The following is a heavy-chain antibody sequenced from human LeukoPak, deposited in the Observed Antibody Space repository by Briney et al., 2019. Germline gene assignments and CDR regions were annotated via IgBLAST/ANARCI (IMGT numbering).Heavy chain of an antibody. V-gene: IGHV4-4*02. CDR1: GDSISSRNW. Sequence: PSGTLSLTCAVSGDSISSRNWWSWVRQPPGKGLGWIGEIYHSGSTNYNPSLKSRVTISVDKSKNQFALKLSSVTAADTAMYYCARDRGGSASNWGQGTLVTVSS. J-gene: IGHJ4*02. D-gene: IGHD3-10*01. CDR2: IYHSGST. CDR3: ARDRGGSASN.